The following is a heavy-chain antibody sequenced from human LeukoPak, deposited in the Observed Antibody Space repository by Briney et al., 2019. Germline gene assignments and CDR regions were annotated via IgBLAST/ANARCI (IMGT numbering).Heavy chain of an antibody. Sequence: SETLSLTCAVYGGSFSGYYWSWLRQPPGKGLEWIGEINHSGSTNYNPSLKSRVTISVDTSKNQFSLKLSSVTAADTAVYDCARVVRGDWDSSIGYWGQGTLVTVSS. D-gene: IGHD2-21*01. CDR3: ARVVRGDWDSSIGY. CDR2: INHSGST. V-gene: IGHV4-34*01. CDR1: GGSFSGYY. J-gene: IGHJ4*02.